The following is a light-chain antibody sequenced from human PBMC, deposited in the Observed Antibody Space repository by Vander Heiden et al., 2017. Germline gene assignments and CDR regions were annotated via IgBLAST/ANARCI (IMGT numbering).Light chain of an antibody. CDR1: QSISSY. Sequence: DIQITQSPSSLSASVGARVTITCRASQSISSYLNWYQQKPGKAPKLLIYAASSLQSGVPSRFSGSGSGTDFTLTISSLQPEDFATYYWQQSYSTPFTFGPGTKVDIK. V-gene: IGKV1-39*01. J-gene: IGKJ3*01. CDR2: AAS. CDR3: QQSYSTPFT.